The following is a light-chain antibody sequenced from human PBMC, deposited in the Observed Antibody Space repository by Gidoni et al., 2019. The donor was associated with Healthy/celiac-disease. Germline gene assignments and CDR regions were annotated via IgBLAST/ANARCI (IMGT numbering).Light chain of an antibody. Sequence: QSALTQPASVSGSPGQSSTIACTGARSDVVGSNYVSWYQQNPGKAPKLMIYDVSHRPSGVSNRFSGSKSGNTASLTISVLPAEDEADYYCSSYTSRSVVFGGGTKLTVL. CDR3: SSYTSRSVV. CDR1: RSDVVGSNY. J-gene: IGLJ2*01. V-gene: IGLV2-14*01. CDR2: DVS.